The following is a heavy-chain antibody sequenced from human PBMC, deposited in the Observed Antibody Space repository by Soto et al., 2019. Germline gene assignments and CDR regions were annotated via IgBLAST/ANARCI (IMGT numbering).Heavy chain of an antibody. CDR2: VSYDGNTK. Sequence: QVQLVESGGGVVQPGTSLSLSCAASGFAFTSYGMHWVRQAPGKGLEWVAVVSYDGNTKYYADSVKGRFTISRDNSKNTLHLQMNSLSAEDTAMYWCAKIMFLGQHYLDYWGQGTLVTVSS. CDR3: AKIMFLGQHYLDY. V-gene: IGHV3-30*18. D-gene: IGHD3-10*02. J-gene: IGHJ4*02. CDR1: GFAFTSYG.